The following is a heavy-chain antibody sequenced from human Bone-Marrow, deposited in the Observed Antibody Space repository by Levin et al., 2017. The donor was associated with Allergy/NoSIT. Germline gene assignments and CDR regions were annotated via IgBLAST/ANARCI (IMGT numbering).Heavy chain of an antibody. CDR3: AKATDPYTSGRRVFDC. CDR1: GFSFNTYN. CDR2: IRYDGTKK. D-gene: IGHD6-19*01. J-gene: IGHJ4*02. Sequence: PGGSLRLSCAASGFSFNTYNMHWVRQAPGKGLEWVALIRYDGTKKYYADPVKGRFTVSRDDSKNTLYLQMNSLTTEDTAVYYCAKATDPYTSGRRVFDCWGQGTLVTVSS. V-gene: IGHV3-30*02.